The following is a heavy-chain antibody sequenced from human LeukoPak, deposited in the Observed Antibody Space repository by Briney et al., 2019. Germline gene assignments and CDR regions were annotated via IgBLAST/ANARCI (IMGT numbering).Heavy chain of an antibody. V-gene: IGHV4-34*01. D-gene: IGHD5-12*01. CDR3: ARGWLHFDY. CDR2: INHSGST. CDR1: GGSFSGYS. J-gene: IGHJ4*02. Sequence: PSETLSLTCAVYGGSFSGYSWSWIRQPPGKGLEWIGEINHSGSTNYNPSLKSRVTISVDTSKNQFSLKLSSVTAADTAVYYCARGWLHFDYWGQGTLVTVSS.